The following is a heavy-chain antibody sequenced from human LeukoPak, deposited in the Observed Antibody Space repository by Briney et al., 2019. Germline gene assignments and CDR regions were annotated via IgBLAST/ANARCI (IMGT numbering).Heavy chain of an antibody. D-gene: IGHD2-21*02. CDR3: ARWDMDTVVTAIEPFDY. Sequence: GGTLRLSCVASGFTFSRHGLNWVRQAPGKGLEWVSGISPGGDITYYADSVKGRFTISRDNSKNTVYLQMNSLRAEDTAVYYCARWDMDTVVTAIEPFDYWGQGTLVTVSS. CDR2: ISPGGDIT. CDR1: GFTFSRHG. V-gene: IGHV3-23*01. J-gene: IGHJ4*02.